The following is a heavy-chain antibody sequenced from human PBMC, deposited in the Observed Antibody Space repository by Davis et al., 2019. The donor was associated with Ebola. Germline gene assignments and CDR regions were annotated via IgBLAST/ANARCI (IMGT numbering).Heavy chain of an antibody. Sequence: LSCSVSGGSTSSTSYSWGWVRQPPGKGLEYIGSVSYSGSTYYNPSLRSRVTISVDTSKNQFSLRLSSVTAADTAVYYCARDVLRLLEWLSIHPGDWGQGTQVTVSS. CDR3: ARDVLRLLEWLSIHPGD. V-gene: IGHV4-39*02. J-gene: IGHJ4*02. CDR1: GGSTSSTSYS. D-gene: IGHD3-3*01. CDR2: VSYSGST.